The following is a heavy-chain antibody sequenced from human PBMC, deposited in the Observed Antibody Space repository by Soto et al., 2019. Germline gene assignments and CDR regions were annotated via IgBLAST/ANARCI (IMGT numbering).Heavy chain of an antibody. Sequence: ASVTVSCKASGYTFPNSDINWVRQAPGQGLEWMGWMNPDSGHAAYAQKFQGRVTLTTSTSTSTVYMEMRSLGSEDTAVYYCARRPYCSGGTRDDGLDNWGQGTLGTGSS. D-gene: IGHD6-25*01. CDR1: GYTFPNSD. CDR3: ARRPYCSGGTRDDGLDN. V-gene: IGHV1-8*01. J-gene: IGHJ4*02. CDR2: MNPDSGHA.